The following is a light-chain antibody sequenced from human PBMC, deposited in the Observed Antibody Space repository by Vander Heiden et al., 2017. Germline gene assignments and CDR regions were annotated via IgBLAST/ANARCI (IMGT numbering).Light chain of an antibody. J-gene: IGKJ2*01. CDR1: QSFLSTSNTNNY. Sequence: IVMTQSPDSLAVSLGEGATLNCKSSQSFLSTSNTNNYFAWYPHKPGQPPKPLHSWASIRESGVSERCSSSGSGTDFTLTSSSLQAEDVAVYYCQNYYSTPHTFGQGTKLEIK. CDR2: WAS. CDR3: QNYYSTPHT. V-gene: IGKV4-1*01.